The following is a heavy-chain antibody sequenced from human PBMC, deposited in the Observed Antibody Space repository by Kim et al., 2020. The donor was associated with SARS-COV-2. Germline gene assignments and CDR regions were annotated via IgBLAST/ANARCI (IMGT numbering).Heavy chain of an antibody. CDR2: ISYDGSNK. D-gene: IGHD7-27*01. V-gene: IGHV3-30*18. CDR3: AKLMGANWGSFDY. CDR1: GFTFSSYG. J-gene: IGHJ4*02. Sequence: GGSLRLSCAASGFTFSSYGMHWVCQAPGKGLEWVAVISYDGSNKYDADSVKGRFTISRDKSKNTLYLQINSLRAEDTAVYYCAKLMGANWGSFDYWGQGTLCTVSS.